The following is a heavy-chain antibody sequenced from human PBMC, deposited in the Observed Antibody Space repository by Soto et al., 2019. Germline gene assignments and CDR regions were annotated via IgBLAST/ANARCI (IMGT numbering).Heavy chain of an antibody. D-gene: IGHD2-2*01. CDR1: GYTFTTYG. CDR2: ISTYNGHT. CDR3: ARGVVPNYYYMDV. V-gene: IGHV1-18*01. Sequence: ASVKVSCKASGYTFTTYGVSWVRQAPGQGLEWLGWISTYNGHTNYAQKLQDRVTMTTDTSTSTVYMELSSLRSEDTAVYYCARGVVPNYYYMDVWGKGTTVTVSS. J-gene: IGHJ6*03.